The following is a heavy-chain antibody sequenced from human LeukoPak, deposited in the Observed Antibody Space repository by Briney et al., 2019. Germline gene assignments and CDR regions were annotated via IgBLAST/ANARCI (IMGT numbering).Heavy chain of an antibody. CDR3: AKDTVTIFGVVINYYYYGMDV. CDR1: GFTFSSYA. CDR2: ISGSGGST. Sequence: GALILSCAASGFTFSSYAMSWVRQAPGKGLEWVSAISGSGGSTYYADSVKGRFTISRDNSKNTLYLQMNSLRAEDTAVYYCAKDTVTIFGVVINYYYYGMDVWGQGTTVTVSS. V-gene: IGHV3-23*01. J-gene: IGHJ6*02. D-gene: IGHD3-3*01.